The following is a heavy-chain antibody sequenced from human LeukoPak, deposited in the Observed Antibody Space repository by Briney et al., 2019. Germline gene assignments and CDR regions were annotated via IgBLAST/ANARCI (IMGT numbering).Heavy chain of an antibody. CDR3: AKGTSMIVVVPADY. J-gene: IGHJ4*02. D-gene: IGHD3-22*01. CDR2: TSWNSGSI. CDR1: APAFDDYA. Sequence: GRSLRLSCAAAAPAFDDYATHWVRQAPGNGLEWDSGTSWNSGSIGYADSVKGRFTICRDNATNSLYLHMNSLRAEDTALYYCAKGTSMIVVVPADYWGQGALVTLSS. V-gene: IGHV3-9*01.